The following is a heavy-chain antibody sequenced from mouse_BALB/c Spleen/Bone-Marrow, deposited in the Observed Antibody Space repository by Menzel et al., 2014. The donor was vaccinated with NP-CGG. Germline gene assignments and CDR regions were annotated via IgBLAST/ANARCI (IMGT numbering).Heavy chain of an antibody. J-gene: IGHJ3*01. Sequence: VQLQQSGAVLVKPGASVKLSCTASGFSIKDTYMHWVKQRPEQGLEWIGRIDPANGNTKYDPKFQGKATITADTSSNTAYLQLSSLTSEDTAVYYCASYYRYDRRFAYWGQGTLVTVSA. CDR1: GFSIKDTY. CDR2: IDPANGNT. V-gene: IGHV14-3*02. D-gene: IGHD2-14*01. CDR3: ASYYRYDRRFAY.